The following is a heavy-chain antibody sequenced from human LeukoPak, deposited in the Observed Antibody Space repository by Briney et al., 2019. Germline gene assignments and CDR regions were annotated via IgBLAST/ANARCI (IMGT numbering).Heavy chain of an antibody. CDR2: ISSSGSSI. V-gene: IGHV3-48*03. Sequence: PGGSLRLSCAASGFTFSSYEMNWVRQAPGKGLEWISYISSSGSSIYYVDSVKCRFTISRDNAKNSLYLQMNSLRAEDTAVYYCARDNGDPRTYFDYWGQGTLVTVSS. J-gene: IGHJ4*02. CDR3: ARDNGDPRTYFDY. CDR1: GFTFSSYE. D-gene: IGHD4-17*01.